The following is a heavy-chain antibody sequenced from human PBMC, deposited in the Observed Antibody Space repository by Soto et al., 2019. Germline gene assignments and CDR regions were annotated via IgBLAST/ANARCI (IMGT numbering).Heavy chain of an antibody. CDR3: AREIANVLDV. D-gene: IGHD1-1*01. CDR1: GFTFSSYS. J-gene: IGHJ6*02. CDR2: ISYDGSNK. Sequence: PGGSLRLSCAASGFTFSSYSMHWVRQAPGKGLEWVAVISYDGSNKYYADSVKGRFTISRDNSKNTLYLQMNSLRAEDTAVYYCAREIANVLDVWGQGTTVTVSS. V-gene: IGHV3-30-3*01.